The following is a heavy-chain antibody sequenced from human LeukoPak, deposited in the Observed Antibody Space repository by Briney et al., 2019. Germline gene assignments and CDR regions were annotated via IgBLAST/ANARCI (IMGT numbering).Heavy chain of an antibody. D-gene: IGHD4-17*01. V-gene: IGHV3-53*01. Sequence: GRSLRLSCAASGFSVSSNYMSWVRQAPGKGLEWVSVINSGGTIYYADSVMGRFTISRDNFKNTLYLQMNSLTTEDSAVYYCAREGDYVGYFDYWGQGTLVTVSS. CDR2: INSGGTI. CDR1: GFSVSSNY. CDR3: AREGDYVGYFDY. J-gene: IGHJ4*02.